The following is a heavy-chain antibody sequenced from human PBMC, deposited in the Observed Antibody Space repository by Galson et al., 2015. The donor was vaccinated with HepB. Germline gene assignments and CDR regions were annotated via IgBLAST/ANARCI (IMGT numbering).Heavy chain of an antibody. Sequence: ETLSLTCAVYGASFSGYSWNWIRQPPGKGLEWIAEINHSGTTNHSPSLKSRVTISIDTSKNQFSLKLSSVTAADTAMYYCARGRVVYGSGTLSIWGQGTLVTVSS. CDR1: GASFSGYS. D-gene: IGHD3-10*01. V-gene: IGHV4-34*01. CDR3: ARGRVVYGSGTLSI. J-gene: IGHJ4*02. CDR2: INHSGTT.